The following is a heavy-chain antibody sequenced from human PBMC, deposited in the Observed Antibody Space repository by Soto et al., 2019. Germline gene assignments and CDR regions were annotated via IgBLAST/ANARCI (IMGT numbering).Heavy chain of an antibody. CDR1: GFTFTRNS. V-gene: IGHV3-21*06. Sequence: EVQLVESGGGLVKPGGSLRLSCAASGFTFTRNSMNWVRQAPGKGLEWVSSISSTTNYIYYGDSMKGRFTISRDNAKNSLYLDMHSLSAEDTAVYYCARESEDLTSNFDYWGQGTLVTVSS. J-gene: IGHJ4*02. CDR3: ARESEDLTSNFDY. CDR2: ISSTTNYI.